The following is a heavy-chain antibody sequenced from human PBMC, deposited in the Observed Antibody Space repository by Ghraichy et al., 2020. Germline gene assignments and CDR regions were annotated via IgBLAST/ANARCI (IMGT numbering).Heavy chain of an antibody. Sequence: GGSLRLSCAASGFTFSSYDMHWVRQAPGKGLEWVAVIWYDGSNKYYADSVKGRFTISRDNSKNTLYLQMNSLRAEDTAVYYCARDSVWDYGMDVWGQGTTVTVSS. V-gene: IGHV3-33*01. D-gene: IGHD1-26*01. J-gene: IGHJ6*02. CDR2: IWYDGSNK. CDR3: ARDSVWDYGMDV. CDR1: GFTFSSYD.